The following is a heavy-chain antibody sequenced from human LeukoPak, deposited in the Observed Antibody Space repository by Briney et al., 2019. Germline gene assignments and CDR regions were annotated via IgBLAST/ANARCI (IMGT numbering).Heavy chain of an antibody. J-gene: IGHJ4*02. CDR1: GGSITFGSYY. D-gene: IGHD3-16*02. CDR3: ARARVIPASFDD. Sequence: SQTLSLTCTVSGGSITFGSYYWTWIRQRAGKGLEWIGRIYTSGRTFYNPSLKSRVTISMDTSMNQFSLRLNSVTAADTAVYYCARARVIPASFDDWGQGALVTVSS. CDR2: IYTSGRT. V-gene: IGHV4-61*02.